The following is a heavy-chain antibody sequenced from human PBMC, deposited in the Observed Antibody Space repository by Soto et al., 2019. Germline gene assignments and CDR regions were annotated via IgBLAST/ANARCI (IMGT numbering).Heavy chain of an antibody. J-gene: IGHJ3*02. CDR3: ARDPLVVGPAAIGPIPRPPITRGHAFDI. CDR1: GFTFSSYS. CDR2: ISSSSSYI. V-gene: IGHV3-21*01. Sequence: EVQLVESGGGLVKPGGSLRLSCAASGFTFSSYSMNWVRQAPGKGLEWVSSISSSSSYIYYADSVKGRFTISRDNAKNSLYLQMNSLRAEDTAVYYCARDPLVVGPAAIGPIPRPPITRGHAFDIWGQGTMVTVSS. D-gene: IGHD2-2*02.